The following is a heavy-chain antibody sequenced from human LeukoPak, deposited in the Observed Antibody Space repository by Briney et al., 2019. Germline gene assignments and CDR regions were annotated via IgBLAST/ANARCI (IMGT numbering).Heavy chain of an antibody. J-gene: IGHJ6*02. V-gene: IGHV4-39*07. CDR3: ARGRGKAGSYYYYGMDV. Sequence: SETLSLTCTVSGGSISSSSYYWGWIRQPPGKGLEWIGSIYYSGSTYYNPSLKSRVTISVDTSKNQFSLKLSSVTAADTAVYYCARGRGKAGSYYYYGMDVWGQGTTVTVSS. CDR1: GGSISSSSYY. D-gene: IGHD6-13*01. CDR2: IYYSGST.